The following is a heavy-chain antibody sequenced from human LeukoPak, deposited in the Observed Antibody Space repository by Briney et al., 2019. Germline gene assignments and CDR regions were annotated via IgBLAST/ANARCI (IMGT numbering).Heavy chain of an antibody. CDR1: GFTFGDYA. CDR3: SRGFGEFDP. Sequence: PGGSLRLSCTASGFTFGDYALSWVRQAPGKGLEWVGFDGTTEYAASVKGRFTISRDDSKNIAYLQMNSLKTEDTAVYYCSRGFGEFDPWGQGTLVIVSS. CDR2: DGTT. J-gene: IGHJ5*02. V-gene: IGHV3-23*01. D-gene: IGHD3-10*01.